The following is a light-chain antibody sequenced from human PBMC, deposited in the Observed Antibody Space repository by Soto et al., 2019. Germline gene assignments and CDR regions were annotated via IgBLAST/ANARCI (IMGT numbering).Light chain of an antibody. V-gene: IGKV3-15*01. J-gene: IGKJ2*01. Sequence: EIVMTQSPATLSVSPGERATLSCRASQSVSSNLAWYQQKPCQAPRLLIYGASTRATGIPARFSGSVSGTEFTLTISSLQSEDFAVYYCKQYNNWPYTFGQGTKLEIK. CDR2: GAS. CDR3: KQYNNWPYT. CDR1: QSVSSN.